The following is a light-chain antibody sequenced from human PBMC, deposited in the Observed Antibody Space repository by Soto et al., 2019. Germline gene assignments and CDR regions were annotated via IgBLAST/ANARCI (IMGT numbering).Light chain of an antibody. J-gene: IGLJ2*01. Sequence: QSVLTQPPSASGTPGQRVTISCSGSSSNIGSNTVNWYQQLPGTAPKLLIYSNNQRPSGVTDRFSGSKSGTSASLAISGLQSEDEDYYYCAAWDDSLNGVVFGGGTKLTVL. CDR2: SNN. V-gene: IGLV1-44*01. CDR1: SSNIGSNT. CDR3: AAWDDSLNGVV.